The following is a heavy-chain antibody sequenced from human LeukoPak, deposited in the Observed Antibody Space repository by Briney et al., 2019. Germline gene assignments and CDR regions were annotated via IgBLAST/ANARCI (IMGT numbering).Heavy chain of an antibody. V-gene: IGHV3-48*02. CDR1: EFAFSTCN. D-gene: IGHD4-23*01. J-gene: IGHJ4*02. Sequence: GGSLRLSCAASEFAFSTCNMNWVRQAPGKGLEWVSYISTGSSTTYYADSVKGRFTISRDNVENSLYLQMNSLRDEDTAVYYCARVAAGYSVNYFDYWGQGTLVTVSS. CDR2: ISTGSSTT. CDR3: ARVAAGYSVNYFDY.